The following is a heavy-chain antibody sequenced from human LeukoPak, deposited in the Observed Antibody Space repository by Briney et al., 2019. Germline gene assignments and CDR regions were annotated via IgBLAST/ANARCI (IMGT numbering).Heavy chain of an antibody. CDR1: GYTFTSYA. D-gene: IGHD2-2*01. V-gene: IGHV1-3*01. J-gene: IGHJ4*02. CDR2: INAGNGNT. Sequence: ASVKVSRKASGYTFTSYAMHWVRQAPGQRLEWMGWINAGNGNTKYSQKFQGRVTITRDTSASTAYMELSSLRSEDTAVYYCARSIVVVPAALDYWGQGTLVTVSS. CDR3: ARSIVVVPAALDY.